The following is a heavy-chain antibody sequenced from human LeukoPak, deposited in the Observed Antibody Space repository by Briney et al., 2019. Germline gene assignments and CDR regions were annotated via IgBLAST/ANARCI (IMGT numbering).Heavy chain of an antibody. J-gene: IGHJ4*02. V-gene: IGHV4-59*01. D-gene: IGHD3-22*01. CDR1: DDSIISYY. CDR3: ARGRGYYDSSGYYEPFDY. CDR2: LYCSGST. Sequence: SETVSLTCTVSDDSIISYYCSWIRQPPGKGLEWIGCLYCSGSTNYNPSLKSRVTISVDTSKNQFSLKLTSVTTADTAVYYCARGRGYYDSSGYYEPFDYWGQGTLVTVSS.